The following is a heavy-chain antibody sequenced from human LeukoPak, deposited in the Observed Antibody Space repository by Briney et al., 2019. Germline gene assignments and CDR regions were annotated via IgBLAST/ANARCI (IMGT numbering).Heavy chain of an antibody. Sequence: PGGSLRLSCAASRFTFSSYGMHWVRQAPGKGLDWVAFIRYDGSEKDYGDSVKGRFTISRDNSKNTVYLEMNSLRAEDTAVYYCAKDLTYDTTGFDYWGQGTLVTVSS. J-gene: IGHJ4*02. CDR1: RFTFSSYG. CDR2: IRYDGSEK. CDR3: AKDLTYDTTGFDY. D-gene: IGHD3-22*01. V-gene: IGHV3-30*02.